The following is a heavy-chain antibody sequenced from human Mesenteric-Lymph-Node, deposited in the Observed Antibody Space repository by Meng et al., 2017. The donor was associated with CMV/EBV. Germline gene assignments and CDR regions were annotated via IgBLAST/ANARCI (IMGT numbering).Heavy chain of an antibody. CDR1: GGSISSSSYY. Sequence: SETLSLTCTVSGGSISSSSYYWGWIRQPPGKGLEWIGSIYYSGSTYYNPSLKSRVTISVDTSKNQFSLNLTSVTAADTAVYYCARNRGCDYWGQGTLVTVSS. CDR2: IYYSGST. D-gene: IGHD2/OR15-2a*01. V-gene: IGHV4-39*07. CDR3: ARNRGCDY. J-gene: IGHJ4*02.